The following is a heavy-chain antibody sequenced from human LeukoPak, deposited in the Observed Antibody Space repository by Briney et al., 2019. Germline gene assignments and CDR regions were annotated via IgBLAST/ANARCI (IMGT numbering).Heavy chain of an antibody. CDR3: ATRPRDSSGYYLGAFDA. CDR1: GFIFSTYA. J-gene: IGHJ3*01. Sequence: GGSLRLSCEASGFIFSTYAMAWVRQAPGKGLDWVSVIGASGAETYYSDSAKGRFTVSRDNSKDTLFLHMSSLRAEDTAVYFCATRPRDSSGYYLGAFDAWGQGTTVTVPS. CDR2: IGASGAET. D-gene: IGHD3-22*01. V-gene: IGHV3-23*01.